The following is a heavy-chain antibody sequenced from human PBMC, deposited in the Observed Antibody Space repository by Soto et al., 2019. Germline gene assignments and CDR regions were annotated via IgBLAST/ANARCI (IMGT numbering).Heavy chain of an antibody. CDR2: ISSSSSTI. D-gene: IGHD2-2*01. V-gene: IGHV3-48*02. CDR1: GFTFSSYS. Sequence: PGGSLRLSCAASGFTFSSYSMNWVRQAPGKGLEWVSYISSSSSTIYYADSVKGRFTISRDNAKNSLYLQMNSLRDEDTAVYYCARSPSVVAVPAAILESGPYYYYGMDVWGQGTTVTVSS. J-gene: IGHJ6*02. CDR3: ARSPSVVAVPAAILESGPYYYYGMDV.